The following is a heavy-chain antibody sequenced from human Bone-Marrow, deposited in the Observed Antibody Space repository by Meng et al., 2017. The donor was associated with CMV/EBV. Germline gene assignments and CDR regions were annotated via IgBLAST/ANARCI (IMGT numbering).Heavy chain of an antibody. CDR1: GGTFSSYA. Sequence: SVKVSCKASGGTFSSYAISWVRQAPGQGLEWMGGIIPIFGTANYAQKFQGRVTITTDESTSTAYMELSSLRSEDTVVYYCAISGTLELRDKFAPWGHGTLVNVSS. D-gene: IGHD1-7*01. V-gene: IGHV1-69*05. CDR3: AISGTLELRDKFAP. CDR2: IIPIFGTA. J-gene: IGHJ5*02.